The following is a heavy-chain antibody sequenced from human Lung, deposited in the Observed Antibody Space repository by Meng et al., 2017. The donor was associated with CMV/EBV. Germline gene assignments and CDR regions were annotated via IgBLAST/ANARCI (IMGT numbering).Heavy chain of an antibody. Sequence: ESXKISCAASGFTVSTNFMSWVRQAPGKGLEWVSLMYSGGTTYYADSVKGRFTISRDDSKNTLYLQMNSLRAEDTAVYYCARNQPISDAFDIWGQRTMVTVSS. D-gene: IGHD3-3*01. CDR2: MYSGGTT. CDR3: ARNQPISDAFDI. J-gene: IGHJ3*02. CDR1: GFTVSTNF. V-gene: IGHV3-53*01.